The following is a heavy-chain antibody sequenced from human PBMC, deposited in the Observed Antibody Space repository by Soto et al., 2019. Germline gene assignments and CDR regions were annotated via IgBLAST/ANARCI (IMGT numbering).Heavy chain of an antibody. Sequence: LRLSCACSESTFSDEYMDWVRQPPGKGLEWVGRIGNKANSDTTEYGSSVKGRFTISKDDSWNSMFLQMNNLKTEDTAVYYCSRGYSGASVYAFDIWGPGTLVTVSS. CDR2: IGNKANSDTT. CDR1: ESTFSDEY. V-gene: IGHV3-72*01. CDR3: SRGYSGASVYAFDI. J-gene: IGHJ3*02. D-gene: IGHD1-26*01.